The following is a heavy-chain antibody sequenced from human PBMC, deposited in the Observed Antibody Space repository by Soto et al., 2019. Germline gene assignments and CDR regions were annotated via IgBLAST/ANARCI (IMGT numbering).Heavy chain of an antibody. Sequence: EVQLVESGGGLVQPGRSLRLSCAASGFTFDDYAMHWVRQAPGKGLEWVSGISWNSGSIGYPDSVKGRFTISRDNAKNSLYLQMNSLRAEDTALYYCAKAGGVYYYGSGSYNWGQGTLVTVSS. J-gene: IGHJ4*02. CDR1: GFTFDDYA. CDR2: ISWNSGSI. V-gene: IGHV3-9*01. CDR3: AKAGGVYYYGSGSYN. D-gene: IGHD3-10*01.